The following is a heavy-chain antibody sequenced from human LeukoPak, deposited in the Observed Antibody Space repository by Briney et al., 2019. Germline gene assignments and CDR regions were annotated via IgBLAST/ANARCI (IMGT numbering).Heavy chain of an antibody. J-gene: IGHJ4*02. D-gene: IGHD4-17*01. CDR3: ARDLYGDYYFDY. CDR2: ISGSIGEI. V-gene: IGHV3-21*01. CDR1: GFIFSRYR. Sequence: GGSLRLSCAVSGFIFSRYRMNLVPQAPGKRVEAFSSISGSIGEIYYTDSLGGRFTISGDNAQNSLYLQMNGLRPEDTAVYYCARDLYGDYYFDYWGQGTLVTVSS.